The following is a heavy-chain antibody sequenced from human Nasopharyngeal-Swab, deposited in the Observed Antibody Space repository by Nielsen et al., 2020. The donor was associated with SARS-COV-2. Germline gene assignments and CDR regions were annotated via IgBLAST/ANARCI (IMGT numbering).Heavy chain of an antibody. J-gene: IGHJ4*02. Sequence: VCQAPGKGLEWVSVIYSGGSTYYADSVEGRFTISRDNSKNTLYLQMNSLRAEDTAVYYCARSSSSSASWNEELDYWGQGTLVTVSS. CDR2: IYSGGST. V-gene: IGHV3-53*01. D-gene: IGHD6-6*01. CDR3: ARSSSSSASWNEELDY.